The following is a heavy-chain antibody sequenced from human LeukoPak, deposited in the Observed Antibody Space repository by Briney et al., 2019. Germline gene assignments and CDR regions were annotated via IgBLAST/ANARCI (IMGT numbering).Heavy chain of an antibody. CDR3: ARSGSSSDSASDY. Sequence: ASVKVSCKASGYTFTSYGISWVRQAPGQGLEWMGWISAHNGNTNYAQNLRGRVTMTTETSTSTAYMELRSLRSDDTAVSYCARSGSSSDSASDYWGQGTLVTVSS. CDR1: GYTFTSYG. CDR2: ISAHNGNT. V-gene: IGHV1-18*01. D-gene: IGHD6-6*01. J-gene: IGHJ4*02.